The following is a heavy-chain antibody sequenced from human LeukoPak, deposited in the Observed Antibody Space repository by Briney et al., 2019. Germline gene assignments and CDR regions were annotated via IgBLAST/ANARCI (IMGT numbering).Heavy chain of an antibody. J-gene: IGHJ6*03. D-gene: IGHD6-13*01. CDR1: GFTFSSYS. CDR3: ARDRRNIAAAGAMDV. V-gene: IGHV3-48*01. CDR2: ISSSSTI. Sequence: GGSLRLSCAASGFTFSSYSMNWVRQAPGKGLEWVSYISSSSTIYYADSVKCLFTISRDNAKNSLYLQMNSLRAEDTVVYYCARDRRNIAAAGAMDVWGKGTTVTVSS.